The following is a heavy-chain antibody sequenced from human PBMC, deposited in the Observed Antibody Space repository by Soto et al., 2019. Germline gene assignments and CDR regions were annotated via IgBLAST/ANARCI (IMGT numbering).Heavy chain of an antibody. V-gene: IGHV3-30*18. J-gene: IGHJ4*02. CDR3: AKEFFLQQLEPYYFDY. CDR2: ISYDGSNK. Sequence: GGSLRLSCAASGFTFSRYGMHWVRQAPGKGLEWVAVISYDGSNKYYADSVKGRFTISRDNTKNTLFLQMNSLRVEDTAVYYCAKEFFLQQLEPYYFDYWGQGTLVTVSS. CDR1: GFTFSRYG. D-gene: IGHD6-13*01.